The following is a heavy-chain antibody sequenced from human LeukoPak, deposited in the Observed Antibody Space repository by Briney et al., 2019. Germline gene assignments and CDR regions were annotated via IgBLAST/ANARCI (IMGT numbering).Heavy chain of an antibody. D-gene: IGHD3-16*01. J-gene: IGHJ3*02. Sequence: GGSLRLSCAASGFTFDDYAMHWVRQAPGKGLEWVSGISWNSGSIGYADSVKGRFTISRDNAKNSLYLQMNSLRAEDTALYYWGRGGAGERGGGYDAFDIWGQGTMVTVSS. CDR2: ISWNSGSI. CDR3: GRGGAGERGGGYDAFDI. CDR1: GFTFDDYA. V-gene: IGHV3-9*01.